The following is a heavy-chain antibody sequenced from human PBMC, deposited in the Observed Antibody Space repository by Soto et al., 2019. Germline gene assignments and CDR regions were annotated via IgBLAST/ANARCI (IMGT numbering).Heavy chain of an antibody. CDR1: GGSLSGYY. D-gene: IGHD6-19*01. J-gene: IGHJ4*02. CDR2: INHSGST. Sequence: QVQLQQWGAGLLKPSETLSLTCAVYGGSLSGYYWSWIRQPPGKGLEWIGEINHSGSTNYNPSLKSRVTISVDTSKNQFSLKLSSVTAADTAVYYCARISPVAGPDYWGQGTLVTVSS. CDR3: ARISPVAGPDY. V-gene: IGHV4-34*01.